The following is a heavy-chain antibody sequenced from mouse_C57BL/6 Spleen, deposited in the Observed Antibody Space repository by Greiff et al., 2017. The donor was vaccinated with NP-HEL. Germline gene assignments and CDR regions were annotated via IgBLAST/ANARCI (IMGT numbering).Heavy chain of an antibody. Sequence: QVQLQQPGAELVKPGASVKLSCKASGYNFTSYWMHWVKQRPGRGLEWIGRIDPNSGGTKYNEKFKSKATMTVDKPSSTAYMQLSSLTSEDSAVYYYSSSPYLNYYYSMDYWGQGTSVTVSS. J-gene: IGHJ4*01. CDR3: SSSPYLNYYYSMDY. D-gene: IGHD1-3*01. V-gene: IGHV1-72*01. CDR2: IDPNSGGT. CDR1: GYNFTSYW.